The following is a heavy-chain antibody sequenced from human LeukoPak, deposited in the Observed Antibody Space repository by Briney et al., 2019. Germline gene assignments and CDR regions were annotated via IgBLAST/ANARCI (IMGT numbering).Heavy chain of an antibody. CDR3: ARDTTVTTYYMDV. V-gene: IGHV1-46*01. Sequence: GASVKVSCKASGYAFIGYYMHWVRQAPGQGLEWMGIINPSGGSTNYAQKFQGRVTMTRDTSTSTVYMELSSLRSEDTAVYYCARDTTVTTYYMDVWGKGTTVTVSS. D-gene: IGHD4-11*01. J-gene: IGHJ6*03. CDR2: INPSGGST. CDR1: GYAFIGYY.